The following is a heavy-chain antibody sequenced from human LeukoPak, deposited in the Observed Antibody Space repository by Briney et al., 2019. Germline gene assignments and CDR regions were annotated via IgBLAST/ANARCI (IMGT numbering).Heavy chain of an antibody. CDR3: ARLHDGYRYGADY. V-gene: IGHV4-59*08. D-gene: IGHD5-18*01. J-gene: IGHJ4*02. CDR1: GGSISSYY. CDR2: IYYSGST. Sequence: SETLSLTCTVSGGSISSYYWSWLRQPPGKGLEWIGYIYYSGSTNYNPSLKSRVTISVDTSKNQFSLKPSPVTAADTAVYYCARLHDGYRYGADYWGQGTLVTAS.